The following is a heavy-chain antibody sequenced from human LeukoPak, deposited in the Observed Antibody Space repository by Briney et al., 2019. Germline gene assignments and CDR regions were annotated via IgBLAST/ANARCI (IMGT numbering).Heavy chain of an antibody. CDR1: GGSISSSYYY. CDR3: ARQIDTSGYYYGY. CDR2: INYIGST. Sequence: SSETLSLTCSVSGGSISSSYYYWGWIRQPPGEGLEGIGSINYIGSTYYSPSLKSRVTISADTSKNQFSLRLSSVTATDTAVYYCARQIDTSGYYYGYWGQGTLVTVSS. D-gene: IGHD3-22*01. J-gene: IGHJ4*02. V-gene: IGHV4-39*01.